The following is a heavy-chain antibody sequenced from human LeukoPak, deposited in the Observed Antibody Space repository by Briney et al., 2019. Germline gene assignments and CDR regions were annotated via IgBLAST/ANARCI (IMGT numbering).Heavy chain of an antibody. V-gene: IGHV1-18*01. CDR2: ISVYNGNA. D-gene: IGHD2-15*01. J-gene: IGHJ4*02. Sequence: ASLKVSCKASGYTFRSDVITWVRQAPGQGLEWMGWISVYNGNADYVQKFQGRVTMTTDTSTSTAYMELRSLVSDDTAVYYCARVPTQEKGYCSAGSCYRAFDYWGQGTLVTVSS. CDR1: GYTFRSDV. CDR3: ARVPTQEKGYCSAGSCYRAFDY.